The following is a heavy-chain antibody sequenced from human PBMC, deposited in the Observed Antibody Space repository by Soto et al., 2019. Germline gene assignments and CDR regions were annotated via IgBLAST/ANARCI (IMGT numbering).Heavy chain of an antibody. CDR3: ARDHLGATTHYYYGMDV. CDR2: ISAYNGNT. J-gene: IGHJ6*02. Sequence: ASVKVSCKASGYTFASYGISWVRQAPGQGLEWMGWISAYNGNTNYAQKLQGRVTMTTDTSTSTAYMELSSLRSEDTAVYYCARDHLGATTHYYYGMDVWGQGTTVTVSS. V-gene: IGHV1-18*01. CDR1: GYTFASYG. D-gene: IGHD1-26*01.